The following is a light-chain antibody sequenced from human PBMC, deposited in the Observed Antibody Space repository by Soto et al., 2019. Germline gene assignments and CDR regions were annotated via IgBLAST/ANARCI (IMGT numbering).Light chain of an antibody. CDR1: QSVGSN. J-gene: IGKJ1*01. CDR2: ATS. Sequence: EIVMTQSPATLSVSPGERATLSCRASQSVGSNLAWYQQKPGQAPRLLIFATSARATGIPARFSGGGSGTEFTLTISSLQSEDFAVYYCQQYNNWPPGTFGQGTKVE. CDR3: QQYNNWPPGT. V-gene: IGKV3-15*01.